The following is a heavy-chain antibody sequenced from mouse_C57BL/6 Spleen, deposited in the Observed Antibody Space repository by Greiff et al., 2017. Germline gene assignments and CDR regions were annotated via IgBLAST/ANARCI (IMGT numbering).Heavy chain of an antibody. CDR2: ISSGSSTI. D-gene: IGHD1-1*01. J-gene: IGHJ4*01. CDR3: ARHHYYGSSYGYAMDY. V-gene: IGHV5-17*01. CDR1: GFTFSDYG. Sequence: EVQRVESGGGLVKPGGSLKLSCAASGFTFSDYGMHWVRQAPEKGLEWVAYISSGSSTIYYADTVKGRFTISRDNAKNTLFLQMTSLRSEDTAMYYCARHHYYGSSYGYAMDYWGQGTSVTVSS.